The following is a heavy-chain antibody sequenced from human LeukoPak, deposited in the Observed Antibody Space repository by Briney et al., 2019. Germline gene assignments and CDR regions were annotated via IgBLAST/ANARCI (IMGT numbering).Heavy chain of an antibody. Sequence: SETLSLTCTVSGGSISSYYWSWIRQPAGKGLESIGHISTSGSTNYNPSLKSRVTMSVDTSKNQFSLKLSSVTAADTAIYYCARDSSGNYFDYWGQGTLVTVSS. CDR2: ISTSGST. CDR3: ARDSSGNYFDY. D-gene: IGHD1-26*01. V-gene: IGHV4-4*07. CDR1: GGSISSYY. J-gene: IGHJ4*02.